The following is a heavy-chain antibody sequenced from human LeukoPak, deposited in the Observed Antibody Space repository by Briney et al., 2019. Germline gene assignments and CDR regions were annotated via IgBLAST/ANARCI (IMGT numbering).Heavy chain of an antibody. D-gene: IGHD4-17*01. J-gene: IGHJ6*02. CDR3: ARGRDYGDGSYYYYYGMDV. Sequence: ASVKASCKASGYTFTSYDINWVRQATGQGLEWMGWMNPNSGNTGYAQKFQGRVTMTRNTSISTAYMELSSLRSEDTAVYYCARGRDYGDGSYYYYYGMDVWGQGTTVTVSS. V-gene: IGHV1-8*01. CDR1: GYTFTSYD. CDR2: MNPNSGNT.